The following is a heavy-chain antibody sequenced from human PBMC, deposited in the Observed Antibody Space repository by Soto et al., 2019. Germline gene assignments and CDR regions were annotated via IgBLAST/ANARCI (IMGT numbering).Heavy chain of an antibody. D-gene: IGHD5-12*01. V-gene: IGHV6-1*01. CDR1: GDSVSSNSSA. J-gene: IGHJ4*02. CDR2: AYYRSKWYS. CDR3: AREGRGYSGHGPFDS. Sequence: SQTRSLTFAISGDSVSSNSSAWNWIRQSPSRGLEWLGRAYYRSKWYSDYEVSVKSRITINHDTSKNQVSLQLDSVSPEDTAVYYCAREGRGYSGHGPFDSWGKGTLV.